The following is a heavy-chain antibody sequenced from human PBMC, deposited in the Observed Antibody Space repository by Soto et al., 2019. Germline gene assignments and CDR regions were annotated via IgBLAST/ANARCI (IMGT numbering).Heavy chain of an antibody. Sequence: EVQLLESGGGSVQPGGSLRLSCAASGFTFSSYAMSWVRQAPGKGLEWVSAISGSGGSTYYADSVKGRFTISRDNSKNTLYLQMNSLRAEDTAVYYCAKVRGRCSSTSCYRFDYWGQGTLVTVSS. V-gene: IGHV3-23*01. CDR1: GFTFSSYA. J-gene: IGHJ4*02. CDR2: ISGSGGST. CDR3: AKVRGRCSSTSCYRFDY. D-gene: IGHD2-2*01.